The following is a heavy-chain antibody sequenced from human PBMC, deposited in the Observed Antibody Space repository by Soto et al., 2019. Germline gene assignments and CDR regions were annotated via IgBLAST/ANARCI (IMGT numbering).Heavy chain of an antibody. V-gene: IGHV4-59*01. CDR1: SGSISSYY. CDR3: ARDLSGDYDFWSGIPSYYYYMDV. D-gene: IGHD3-3*01. CDR2: IYYSGST. Sequence: SETLSLTCTVSSGSISSYYWSWIRQPPGKGLEWIGYIYYSGSTNYNPSLKSRVTISVDTSKNQFSLKLSSVTAADTAVYYCARDLSGDYDFWSGIPSYYYYMDVWGKGTTVTVSS. J-gene: IGHJ6*03.